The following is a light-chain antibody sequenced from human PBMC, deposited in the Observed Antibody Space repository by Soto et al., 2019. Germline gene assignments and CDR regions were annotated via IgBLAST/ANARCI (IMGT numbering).Light chain of an antibody. J-gene: IGKJ2*01. CDR3: QQYASSPYT. CDR1: QSISRNF. CDR2: ATS. V-gene: IGKV3-20*01. Sequence: EIVLTQSPGTLSLSPGERATLSCRASQSISRNFLAWYQQNPGQAPSLLIYATSSRATGIPDRFSGSGSQTAFTRNISRLEPEDFAVYYCQQYASSPYTFGQGTKLEIK.